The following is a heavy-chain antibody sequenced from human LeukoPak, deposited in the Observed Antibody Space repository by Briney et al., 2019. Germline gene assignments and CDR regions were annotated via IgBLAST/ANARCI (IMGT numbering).Heavy chain of an antibody. CDR3: ARGKWVAATYDY. D-gene: IGHD1-26*01. CDR2: ISAYNRNT. V-gene: IGHV1-18*01. J-gene: IGHJ4*02. Sequence: ASVKVSCKASGYTFTSYGISWVRQAPGQGLEWMRWISAYNRNTNYAQKFQGRVTMTTDTFTSTAYMELRSLRSDDTAVYYCARGKWVAATYDYWGQGTLVTVSS. CDR1: GYTFTSYG.